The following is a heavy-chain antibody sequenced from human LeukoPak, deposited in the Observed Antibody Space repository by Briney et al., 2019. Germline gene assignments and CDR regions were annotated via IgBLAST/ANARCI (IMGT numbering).Heavy chain of an antibody. CDR2: ISSSGSTI. V-gene: IGHV3-11*01. CDR3: ARVGLTGYYRASDY. Sequence: GGSLRLSCEASGFTFSDYYMSWIRQAPGKGLEWVSYISSSGSTIYYADSVKGRFTISRDNAKNSLYLQMNSLRAEDTAVYYCARVGLTGYYRASDYWGQGTLVTVSS. D-gene: IGHD3-9*01. J-gene: IGHJ4*02. CDR1: GFTFSDYY.